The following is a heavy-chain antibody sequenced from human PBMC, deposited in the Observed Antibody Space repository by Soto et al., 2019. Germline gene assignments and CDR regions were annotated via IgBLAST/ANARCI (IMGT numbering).Heavy chain of an antibody. J-gene: IGHJ4*02. Sequence: QVQLVQSGAEVKKPGSSVKVSCKASGGTFSSYSINWVRQAPGQGLEWMGEIIPIFGTANYAQKFQGRVAITADEATSTAYMELSSLRSEDTAVYYCARDGGRHSGGIDYWGQGTLVTVSS. CDR3: ARDGGRHSGGIDY. D-gene: IGHD1-26*01. V-gene: IGHV1-69*01. CDR2: IIPIFGTA. CDR1: GGTFSSYS.